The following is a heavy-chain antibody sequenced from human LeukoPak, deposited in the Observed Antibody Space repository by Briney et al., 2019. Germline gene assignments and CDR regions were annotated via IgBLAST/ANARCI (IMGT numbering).Heavy chain of an antibody. J-gene: IGHJ6*02. V-gene: IGHV4-61*01. Sequence: SETLSLTCTVSGGSVSSGSYYWSWIRQPPGKGLEWIGYIYYSGSTNYNPSLKSRVTISVDTSKSQFSLKLSSVTAADTAVYYCARDGSSGIAVAGTEYYYGMDVWGQGTTVTVSS. D-gene: IGHD6-19*01. CDR3: ARDGSSGIAVAGTEYYYGMDV. CDR2: IYYSGST. CDR1: GGSVSSGSYY.